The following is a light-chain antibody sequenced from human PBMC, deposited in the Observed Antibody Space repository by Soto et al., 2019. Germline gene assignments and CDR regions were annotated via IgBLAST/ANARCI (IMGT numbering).Light chain of an antibody. Sequence: SELKQLPSVSRAPGQRVPIPSTGSSSNIGAGYDVHWYQRLPGTAPKLLIYGNTNRPSGVPDRFSGSKSDTSASLATAGLQAEDEADYYCQSYDSSLITYVFGT. V-gene: IGLV1-40*01. CDR3: QSYDSSLITYV. CDR1: SSNIGAGYD. J-gene: IGLJ1*01. CDR2: GNT.